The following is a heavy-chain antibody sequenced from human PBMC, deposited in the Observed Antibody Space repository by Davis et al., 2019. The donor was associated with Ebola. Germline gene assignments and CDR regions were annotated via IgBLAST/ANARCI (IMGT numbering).Heavy chain of an antibody. J-gene: IGHJ4*02. Sequence: PGGSLRLSCAASGFTFDAYAMHWVRQAPGKGLEWVSGISWNSGSIGYADSVKGRFTISRDNAKNSLYLQMNSLRAEDTALYYCEKDISGLARYYFDYWGQGTLVTVSS. V-gene: IGHV3-9*01. CDR2: ISWNSGSI. D-gene: IGHD6-25*01. CDR1: GFTFDAYA. CDR3: EKDISGLARYYFDY.